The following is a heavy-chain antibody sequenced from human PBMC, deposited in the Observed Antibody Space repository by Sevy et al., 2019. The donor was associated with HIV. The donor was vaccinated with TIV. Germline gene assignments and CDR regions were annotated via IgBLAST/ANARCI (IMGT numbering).Heavy chain of an antibody. CDR3: ARIFRAPYYYNTGGYYRN. CDR2: IFYSGAT. D-gene: IGHD3-22*01. CDR1: GVSISNGGNY. Sequence: SETLSLTCSVSGVSISNGGNYWAWVRQHPGKGLEWIGSIFYSGATFYNPSLEGRRSISVDTSENLLSLRLSSVTAADTAVYFCARIFRAPYYYNTGGYYRNWGQGTQVTVSS. J-gene: IGHJ4*02. V-gene: IGHV4-31*03.